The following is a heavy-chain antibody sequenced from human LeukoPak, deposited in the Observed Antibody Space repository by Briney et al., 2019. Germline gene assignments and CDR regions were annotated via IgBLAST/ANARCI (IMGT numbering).Heavy chain of an antibody. CDR1: GYTFTSYG. J-gene: IGHJ4*02. Sequence: ASVKVSCKASGYTFTSYGISWVRQAPGQGLEWMGWISAYNGNTNYAQKLQGRVTMTTDTSTSTAYMELRSLRSDDTAVYYCARDTNYDFWSGYYPPYCFDYWGQGTLVTVSS. CDR3: ARDTNYDFWSGYYPPYCFDY. D-gene: IGHD3-3*01. V-gene: IGHV1-18*01. CDR2: ISAYNGNT.